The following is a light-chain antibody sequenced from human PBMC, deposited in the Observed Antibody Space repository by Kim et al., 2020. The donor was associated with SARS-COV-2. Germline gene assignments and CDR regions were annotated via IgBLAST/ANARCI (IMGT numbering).Light chain of an antibody. CDR3: QQYKDYPLT. CDR2: KAS. J-gene: IGKJ4*01. V-gene: IGKV1-5*03. Sequence: AFVGDPVTITCRASQSISVWLAWYQQKEGKAPKLLIYKASNLESGVPSRFSGSASGTEFSLTISGLQPDDFATYYCQQYKDYPLTFGGGTKVDIK. CDR1: QSISVW.